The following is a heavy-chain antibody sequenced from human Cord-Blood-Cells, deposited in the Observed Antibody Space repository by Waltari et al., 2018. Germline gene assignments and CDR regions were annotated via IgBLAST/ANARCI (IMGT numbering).Heavy chain of an antibody. CDR1: GYTFPSYY. Sequence: QVQLVQSGAEVKKPGASVMVSCKASGYTFPSYYMNWVRQATGQGLEWMGIINPSGGSTSYAQKFQGRVTMTRDTSTSTVYMELSSLRSEDTAVYYCARERVGGDYVGVGIDPWGQGTLVTVSS. CDR3: ARERVGGDYVGVGIDP. D-gene: IGHD4-17*01. V-gene: IGHV1-46*01. J-gene: IGHJ5*02. CDR2: INPSGGST.